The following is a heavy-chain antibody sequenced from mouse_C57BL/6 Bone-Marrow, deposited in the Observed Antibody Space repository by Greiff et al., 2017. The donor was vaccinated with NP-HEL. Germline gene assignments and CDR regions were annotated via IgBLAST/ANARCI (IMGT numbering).Heavy chain of an antibody. J-gene: IGHJ1*03. Sequence: QVQLQQPGAELVKPGASVKMSCKASGYPFTSYWITWVKQRPGQGLEWIGDIYPGSGSTKYNEKFKSKATLTVDTSSSTAYMQLSSLTSDDSSVYYCARSYCNYFYWYFDVWGTVTTVTVAS. CDR3: ARSYCNYFYWYFDV. D-gene: IGHD2-1*01. CDR2: IYPGSGST. V-gene: IGHV1-55*01. CDR1: GYPFTSYW.